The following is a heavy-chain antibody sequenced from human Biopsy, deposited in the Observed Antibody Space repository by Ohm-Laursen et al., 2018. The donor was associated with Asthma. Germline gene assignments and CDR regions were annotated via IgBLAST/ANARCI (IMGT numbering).Heavy chain of an antibody. CDR1: YVSITSGGYY. Sequence: SQTLSLTCTVSYVSITSGGYYWTWIRQHPGKGLEWIGIIYYSGSTYYNPSLKSRVSISIGTSKNQFSPKLSSVTAADTAVYYCARAQDYYDSRGYYRSFDYWGQGTLVTVSS. J-gene: IGHJ4*02. V-gene: IGHV4-31*03. CDR2: IYYSGST. D-gene: IGHD3-22*01. CDR3: ARAQDYYDSRGYYRSFDY.